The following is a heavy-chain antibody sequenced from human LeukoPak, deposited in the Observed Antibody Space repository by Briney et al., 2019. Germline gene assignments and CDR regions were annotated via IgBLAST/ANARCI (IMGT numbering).Heavy chain of an antibody. CDR1: GFTFSTYG. V-gene: IGHV3-23*01. J-gene: IGHJ1*01. CDR2: SSGSGDTP. Sequence: PGGSLRLSCAASGFTFSTYGMSWVRQVPGKGLEWVSASSGSGDTPYYADSVKGRFTISRDNSRNTIYLQINSLRAEDTAIYFCAKAPISNWGSLFENWGQGTQVIVSA. CDR3: AKAPISNWGSLFEN. D-gene: IGHD7-27*01.